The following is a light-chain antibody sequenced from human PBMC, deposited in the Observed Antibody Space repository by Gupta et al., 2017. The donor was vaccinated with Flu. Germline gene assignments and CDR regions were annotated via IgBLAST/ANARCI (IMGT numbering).Light chain of an antibody. CDR2: GAS. J-gene: IGKJ2*01. CDR1: QRVRSSY. V-gene: IGKV3-20*01. Sequence: VFRHSPGTLSLSPGERATLSCRASQRVRSSYLAWYQQKPGQAPRLLIYGASSRATGLPDRFSGSGCGTDFTLTISRLEPEDFAVYYCQQHGSSPDIFGQGTKVEIK. CDR3: QQHGSSPDI.